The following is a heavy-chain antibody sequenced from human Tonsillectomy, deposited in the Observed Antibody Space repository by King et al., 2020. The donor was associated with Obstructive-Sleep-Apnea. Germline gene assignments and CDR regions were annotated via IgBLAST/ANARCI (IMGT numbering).Heavy chain of an antibody. Sequence: VQLVESGGGLVQPGGSLRLSCAASGFNFDAYWMSWVRQAPGKGLEWVASIKQFGSETHYVDSVKGRFFISRDDDEKALYLQMNSLRAEDTALYYCARDYNFDWILYTSGYFDYWGQGTLVTVSS. D-gene: IGHD2-2*03. J-gene: IGHJ4*02. CDR2: IKQFGSET. CDR1: GFNFDAYW. V-gene: IGHV3-7*01. CDR3: ARDYNFDWILYTSGYFDY.